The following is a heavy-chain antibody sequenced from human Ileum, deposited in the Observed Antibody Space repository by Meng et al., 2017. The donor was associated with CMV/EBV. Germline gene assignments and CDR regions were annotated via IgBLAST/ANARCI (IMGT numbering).Heavy chain of an antibody. V-gene: IGHV1-69*05. J-gene: IGHJ4*02. CDR3: ARGVEMATTYFDY. Sequence: CKASGCTFSRSAISWVRQAPGQGLGWMGGIIPIFGTANYAQKFQGRVTITTDESTSTAYMELSSLRSEDTAVYYCARGVEMATTYFDYWGQGTLVTVSS. D-gene: IGHD5-24*01. CDR2: IIPIFGTA. CDR1: GCTFSRSA.